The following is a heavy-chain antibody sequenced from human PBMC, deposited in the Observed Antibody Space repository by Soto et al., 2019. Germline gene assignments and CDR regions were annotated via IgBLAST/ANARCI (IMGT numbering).Heavy chain of an antibody. V-gene: IGHV4-59*01. CDR3: ARDSYYDFWSGYYHWFDP. J-gene: IGHJ5*02. D-gene: IGHD3-3*01. Sequence: SETRSSTCTVSVCSISSCYWSWIRQPPVKGLEWIGYIYYSGSTNYNPSLKSRVTRSVDTSKNQFSLKLSSVTAADTAVYYCARDSYYDFWSGYYHWFDPWGQGTLVTVSS. CDR1: VCSISSCY. CDR2: IYYSGST.